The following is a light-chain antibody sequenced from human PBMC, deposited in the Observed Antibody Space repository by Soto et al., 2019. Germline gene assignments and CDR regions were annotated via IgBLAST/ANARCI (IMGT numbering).Light chain of an antibody. CDR3: KSYTSTNTYV. V-gene: IGLV2-14*01. Sequence: QSALTQPASVSGSPGQSITISCTGTSSDVGGYKYVSWYQLHPGKAPKLIIHEVGNRPSGVSNRFSGSKSGNTASLTISRLQAEDEADYYCKSYTSTNTYVFVTGTKLTVL. J-gene: IGLJ1*01. CDR1: SSDVGGYKY. CDR2: EVG.